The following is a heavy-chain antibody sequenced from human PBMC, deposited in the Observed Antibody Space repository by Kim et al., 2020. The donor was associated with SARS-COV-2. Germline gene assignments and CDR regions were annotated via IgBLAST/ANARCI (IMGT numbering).Heavy chain of an antibody. CDR3: AKDDSGSYSRIDY. V-gene: IGHV3-9*01. J-gene: IGHJ4*02. CDR1: GFTFGDCA. CDR2: ISWNSGTI. Sequence: GGSLRLSCAASGFTFGDCAMHWVRQAPGKGLEWVADISWNSGTIGYADSVKGRFTISRDNAKNSLYLQMNSLRAEDTALYYCAKDDSGSYSRIDYWGQGTLVTVSS. D-gene: IGHD1-26*01.